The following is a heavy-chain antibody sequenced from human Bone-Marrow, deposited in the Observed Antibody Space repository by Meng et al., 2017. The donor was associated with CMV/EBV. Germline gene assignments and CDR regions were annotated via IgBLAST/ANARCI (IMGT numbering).Heavy chain of an antibody. V-gene: IGHV1-69*02. D-gene: IGHD3-9*01. CDR1: GGSFSNYP. J-gene: IGHJ6*02. Sequence: SVKVSCKTSGGSFSNYPINWVRQAPGKGLEWMGRFIHMFNITGFAQRFQGRVSITADTSTSTGYMEVSRLTSEDTAVYFCARGLRYFDWLSPSDYYYGIDVWGQGTPVTVSS. CDR3: ARGLRYFDWLSPSDYYYGIDV. CDR2: FIHMFNIT.